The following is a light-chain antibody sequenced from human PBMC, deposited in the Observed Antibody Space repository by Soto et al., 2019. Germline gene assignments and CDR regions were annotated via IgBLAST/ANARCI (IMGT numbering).Light chain of an antibody. CDR3: SSYVGSNYVI. V-gene: IGLV2-8*01. Sequence: QLVLTQPPSASGSPGQSVTISCTGTSSDVGGYNYVSWYQQHPGKAPKLMIYEVSKRPSGVPDRFSGSKSGNTASLTVSGLQAEDEADYYCSSYVGSNYVIFGGGTKLTVL. J-gene: IGLJ2*01. CDR2: EVS. CDR1: SSDVGGYNY.